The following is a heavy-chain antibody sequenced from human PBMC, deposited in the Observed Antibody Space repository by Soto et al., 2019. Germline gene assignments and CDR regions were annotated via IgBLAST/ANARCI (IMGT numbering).Heavy chain of an antibody. CDR1: GYTFTIYG. D-gene: IGHD3-22*01. CDR2: ISTYNDNT. CDR3: ARGLAYYYDSSGYYSTVPFDY. Sequence: ASVKVSCKASGYTFTIYGINWVRQAPGQGLEWVGWISTYNDNTNYAQKFKGRVTMTADTSTSTAYLELRSLRSDDTAVYYCARGLAYYYDSSGYYSTVPFDYWGQGTLVTVSS. V-gene: IGHV1-18*01. J-gene: IGHJ4*02.